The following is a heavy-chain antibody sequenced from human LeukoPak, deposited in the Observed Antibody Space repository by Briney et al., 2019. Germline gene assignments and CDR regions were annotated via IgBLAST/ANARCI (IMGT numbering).Heavy chain of an antibody. CDR3: AKVHHSSGWYAWQNWFDP. D-gene: IGHD6-19*01. Sequence: PGGSLRLSCAASGFTFSSYAISWVCQAPGKGLEWVSAISGSGGSTYYADSVKGRFTISRDNSKNTLYLQMNSLRAEDTAVYYCAKVHHSSGWYAWQNWFDPWGQGTMVTVSS. J-gene: IGHJ5*02. CDR2: ISGSGGST. CDR1: GFTFSSYA. V-gene: IGHV3-23*01.